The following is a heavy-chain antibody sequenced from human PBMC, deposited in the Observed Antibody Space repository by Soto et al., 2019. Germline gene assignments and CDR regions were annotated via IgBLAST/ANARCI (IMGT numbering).Heavy chain of an antibody. Sequence: ETLSLTCTVSGGSISSHYWTWIRQPAGKGLEWIGRIYTSGTTNYNPSLTSRVTMSVDTSKNQFSLNLTSVTAADTAVYYCARDRGQLWPLDYWCQGTLVSVSS. D-gene: IGHD5-18*01. CDR2: IYTSGTT. CDR1: GGSISSHY. J-gene: IGHJ4*02. V-gene: IGHV4-4*07. CDR3: ARDRGQLWPLDY.